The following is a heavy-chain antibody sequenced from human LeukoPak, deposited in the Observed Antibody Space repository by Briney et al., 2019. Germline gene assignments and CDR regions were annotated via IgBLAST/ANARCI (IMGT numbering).Heavy chain of an antibody. CDR3: ARDVMHVLDY. J-gene: IGHJ4*02. D-gene: IGHD2-21*01. CDR1: GFTFSSYW. Sequence: GGSLRLSCAASGFTFSSYWMHWIRQAPGKGLVLVSRINSDGSSTSYADSVKGRFTTSRDNAKNTLYLQMSSLGAEDTAVYYCARDVMHVLDYWGQGTLVTVSS. CDR2: INSDGSST. V-gene: IGHV3-74*01.